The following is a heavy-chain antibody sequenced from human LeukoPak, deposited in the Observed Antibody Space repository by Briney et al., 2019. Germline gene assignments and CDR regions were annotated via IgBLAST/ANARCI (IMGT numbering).Heavy chain of an antibody. Sequence: ASVKVSCKASGYTFTGYYMHWVRQAPGQGLEWMGWINPNSGGTNYAQKFQGWVTMTRDTSNSTAYMELSRLRSDDTAVYYCARAGLLGYCSSTSCPSGRFDPWGQGTLVTVSS. D-gene: IGHD2-2*01. CDR3: ARAGLLGYCSSTSCPSGRFDP. CDR2: INPNSGGT. J-gene: IGHJ5*02. CDR1: GYTFTGYY. V-gene: IGHV1-2*04.